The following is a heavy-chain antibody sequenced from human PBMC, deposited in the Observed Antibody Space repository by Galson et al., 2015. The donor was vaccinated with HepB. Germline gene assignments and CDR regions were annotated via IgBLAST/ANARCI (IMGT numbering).Heavy chain of an antibody. CDR2: IKSKTDGGTT. V-gene: IGHV3-15*01. D-gene: IGHD1-1*01. CDR3: TTELDNWNDWGYYYMDV. CDR1: GFTFSNAW. Sequence: LRLSCAASGFTFSNAWMSWVRQAPGKGLEWVGRIKSKTDGGTTDYAAPVKGRFTISRDDSKNTLYLQMNSLKTEDTAVYYCTTELDNWNDWGYYYMDVWGKGTTVTVSS. J-gene: IGHJ6*03.